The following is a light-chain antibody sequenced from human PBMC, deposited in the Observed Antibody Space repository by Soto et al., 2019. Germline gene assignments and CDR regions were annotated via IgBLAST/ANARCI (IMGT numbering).Light chain of an antibody. J-gene: IGKJ1*01. V-gene: IGKV3D-15*01. CDR3: QQYNNWPPWT. CDR1: QSVSNN. CDR2: GAS. Sequence: DIVLTQSPGTLSVSPGERATLSCRASQSVSNNYLAWYQQKPGQAPRLLIYGASNRATGIPDRFSGTVSGTEFTLTISSLQSEDFAVYYCQQYNNWPPWTFGQGTMVDI.